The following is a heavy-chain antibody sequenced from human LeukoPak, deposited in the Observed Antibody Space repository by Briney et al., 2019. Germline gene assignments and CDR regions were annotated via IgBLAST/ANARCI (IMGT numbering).Heavy chain of an antibody. V-gene: IGHV3-7*03. CDR2: IKQDGSEK. CDR1: GFTFSSYW. D-gene: IGHD6-19*01. Sequence: GGSLRLSCAASGFTFSSYWMSWVRQAPGKGLEWVANIKQDGSEKYYVDSVKGRFTISRDNAKNSLYLQMNSLRAEDTAVYYCAKPGYSSGWYDFDYWGQGTLVTVSS. CDR3: AKPGYSSGWYDFDY. J-gene: IGHJ4*02.